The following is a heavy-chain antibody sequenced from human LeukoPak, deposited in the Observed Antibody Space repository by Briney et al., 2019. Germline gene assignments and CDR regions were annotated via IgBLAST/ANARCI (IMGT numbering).Heavy chain of an antibody. CDR1: GFTFSSYA. D-gene: IGHD6-6*01. V-gene: IGHV3-23*01. J-gene: IGHJ4*02. CDR3: AKEVAAGRKGIDY. CDR2: ITGSGGGT. Sequence: GGSLRLSCAASGFTFSSYAMSWVRQAPGKGLEWVSGITGSGGGTYYADSVKGRFTISRDSSSSTLFLQMKSLGAEDTAAYYCAKEVAAGRKGIDYWGQGILVTVSS.